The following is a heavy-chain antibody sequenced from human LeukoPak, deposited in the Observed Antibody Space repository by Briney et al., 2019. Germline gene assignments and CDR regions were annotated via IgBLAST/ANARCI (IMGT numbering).Heavy chain of an antibody. Sequence: GASVKDSCKASGGTFSSYAISWVRQAPGQGLEWMGRIIPILGIANYAQKFQGRVTITADKSTSTAYMELSSLRSEDTAVYYCARDREEDGYNYYWGQGTLVTVSS. CDR1: GGTFSSYA. V-gene: IGHV1-69*04. CDR3: ARDREEDGYNYY. CDR2: IIPILGIA. D-gene: IGHD5-24*01. J-gene: IGHJ4*02.